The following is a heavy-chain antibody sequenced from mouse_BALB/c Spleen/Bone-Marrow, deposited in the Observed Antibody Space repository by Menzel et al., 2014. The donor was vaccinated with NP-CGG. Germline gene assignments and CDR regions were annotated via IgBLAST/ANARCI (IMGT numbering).Heavy chain of an antibody. Sequence: EVKVVESGGGLVQPGGSLKLSCAASGFTFSSYTMSWVRQTPEKRLEWVAYISNSGGSIHYPDTVKGRFTISRDNAKNTLYLQMSSLKSEDTAMYYCARLPFDYWGQGTTLTVSS. V-gene: IGHV5-12-2*01. CDR3: ARLPFDY. CDR2: ISNSGGSI. CDR1: GFTFSSYT. J-gene: IGHJ2*01.